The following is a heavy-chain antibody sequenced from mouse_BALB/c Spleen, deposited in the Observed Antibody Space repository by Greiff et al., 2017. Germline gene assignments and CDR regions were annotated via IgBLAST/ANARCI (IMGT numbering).Heavy chain of an antibody. V-gene: IGHV5-9-4*01. CDR3: ARAIYYDYDEDYYAMDY. CDR1: GFTFSSYA. D-gene: IGHD2-4*01. Sequence: EVKLMESGGGLVKPGGSLKLSCAASGFTFSSYAMSWVRQSPEKRLEWVAEISSGGSYTYYPDTVTGRFTISRDNAKNTLYLEMSSLRSEDTAMYYCARAIYYDYDEDYYAMDYWGQGTSVTVSS. CDR2: ISSGGSYT. J-gene: IGHJ4*01.